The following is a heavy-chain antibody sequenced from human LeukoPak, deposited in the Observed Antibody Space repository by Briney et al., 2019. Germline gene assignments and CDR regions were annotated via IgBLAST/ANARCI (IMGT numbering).Heavy chain of an antibody. CDR1: GGSISSHY. CDR3: AKEGLFSGWLDY. CDR2: IYYSGTT. D-gene: IGHD6-19*01. Sequence: SESLSLTCTVSGGSISSHYWSWIRQPPGKGLEWIGYIYYSGTTNYNPSLKSRVTISVDTSKNQFSLKLSSVTAADTAVYYCAKEGLFSGWLDYWGQGTLVTLSS. V-gene: IGHV4-59*11. J-gene: IGHJ4*02.